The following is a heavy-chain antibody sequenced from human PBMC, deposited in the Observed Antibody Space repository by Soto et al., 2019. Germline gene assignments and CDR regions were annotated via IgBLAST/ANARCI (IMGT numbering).Heavy chain of an antibody. CDR1: GGTFSSYA. D-gene: IGHD3-22*01. J-gene: IGHJ6*02. CDR2: IIPIFGTA. V-gene: IGHV1-69*13. Sequence: SVKVSCKASGGTFSSYAISWVRQAPGQGLEWMGGIIPIFGTANYAQKFQGRVTITADESTSTAYMELSSLRSEDTAVYYCASRPYDSSVGPYYYYGMDVWGQGTTVTVSS. CDR3: ASRPYDSSVGPYYYYGMDV.